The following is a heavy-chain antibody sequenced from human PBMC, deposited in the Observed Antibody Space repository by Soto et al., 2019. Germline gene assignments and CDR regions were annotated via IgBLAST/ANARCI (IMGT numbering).Heavy chain of an antibody. Sequence: ASVKVSCKASGYTFTSYYMHWVRQAPGQRLEWMGWINAGNGNTKYSQKFQGRVTITRDTSASTAYMELSSLRSEDTAVYYCARDSREGPRYCTNGVCYRWFDPWGQGTLVTVSS. CDR1: GYTFTSYY. V-gene: IGHV1-3*01. CDR2: INAGNGNT. D-gene: IGHD2-8*01. CDR3: ARDSREGPRYCTNGVCYRWFDP. J-gene: IGHJ5*02.